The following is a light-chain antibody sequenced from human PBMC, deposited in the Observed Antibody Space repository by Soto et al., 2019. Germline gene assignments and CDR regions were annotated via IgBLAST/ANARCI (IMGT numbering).Light chain of an antibody. CDR1: SSDVGDYNY. CDR3: RSYTSSNTYV. Sequence: QSALTQPASASGSPGQSITISCTGTSSDVGDYNYVSWYQQYPGKAPKLMIPEVNHRPSGVSDRFSGSKSGNTASLTISGLRAEDKADYYCRSYTSSNTYVFGTGTKFTV. J-gene: IGLJ1*01. V-gene: IGLV2-14*03. CDR2: EVN.